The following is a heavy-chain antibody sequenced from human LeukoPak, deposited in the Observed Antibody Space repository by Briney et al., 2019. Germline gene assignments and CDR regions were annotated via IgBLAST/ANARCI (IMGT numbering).Heavy chain of an antibody. J-gene: IGHJ4*02. Sequence: SETLSLTCAVYGGSFSGYYWSWIRQPPGKGLEWIGEINHSGSTNYNPSLKSRVTISVDTSKNQFSLKLSSVTAADTAVYYCARGGATSSAVAGTLYYFDYWGQGTLVTVSS. D-gene: IGHD6-19*01. V-gene: IGHV4-34*01. CDR2: INHSGST. CDR3: ARGGATSSAVAGTLYYFDY. CDR1: GGSFSGYY.